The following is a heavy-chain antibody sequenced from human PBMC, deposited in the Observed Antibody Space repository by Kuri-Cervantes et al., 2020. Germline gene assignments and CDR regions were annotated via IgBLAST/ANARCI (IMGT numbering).Heavy chain of an antibody. D-gene: IGHD5-18*01. CDR3: ARERVDTAMFGSVLYYYYYMDV. CDR1: GGSISSGGYY. CDR2: IYYSGST. Sequence: LRLSCTVSGGSISSGGYYWSWIRQHPGKGLEWIGYIYYSGSTYYNPSLKSRVTISVDTSKNQFSLKLSSVTAADTAVYYCARERVDTAMFGSVLYYYYYMDVWGKGTTVTVSS. V-gene: IGHV4-31*03. J-gene: IGHJ6*03.